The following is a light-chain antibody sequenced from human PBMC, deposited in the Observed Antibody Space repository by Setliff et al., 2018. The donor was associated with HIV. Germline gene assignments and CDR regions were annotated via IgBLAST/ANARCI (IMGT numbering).Light chain of an antibody. V-gene: IGLV2-23*02. CDR2: EVI. CDR3: CSYAGSIDVG. Sequence: QSALAQPASVSGSPGQSITISCTGASSDVGSYNLVSWYQQHPGKAPKLMIYEVIKRPSGVSNRFSGSKSGNTASLTISGLQAEDEADYYCCSYAGSIDVGFGGGTKVTVL. CDR1: SSDVGSYNL. J-gene: IGLJ2*01.